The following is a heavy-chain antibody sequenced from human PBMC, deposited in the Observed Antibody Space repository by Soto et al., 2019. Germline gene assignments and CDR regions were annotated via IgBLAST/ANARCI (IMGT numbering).Heavy chain of an antibody. CDR3: ARDLGY. J-gene: IGHJ4*02. V-gene: IGHV3-30-3*01. CDR2: ISYDGSNK. CDR1: GFTFSSYA. Sequence: QVQLVESGGGVVQPGRSLRLSCAASGFTFSSYAMHWVRKAPGKGLEWVAVISYDGSNKYYADSVKGRFTISRDNSKNTLYLQMNSLRAEDTAVYYCARDLGYWGQGTLVTVSS.